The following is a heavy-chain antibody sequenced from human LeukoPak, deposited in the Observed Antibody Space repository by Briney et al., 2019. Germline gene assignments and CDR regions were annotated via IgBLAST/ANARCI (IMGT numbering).Heavy chain of an antibody. CDR1: GITFSNYA. J-gene: IGHJ4*02. V-gene: IGHV3-23*01. CDR3: AGRPTGYSSGYIH. CDR2: ISGSAHKI. Sequence: GGSLRLSCVASGITFSNYAVSWVRQAPEKGLDWVSVISGSAHKIRYADSVKGRFTISRDNSESIVYLQMNNLRVEDTAVYYCAGRPTGYSSGYIHWGQGTLVTVSS. D-gene: IGHD5-18*01.